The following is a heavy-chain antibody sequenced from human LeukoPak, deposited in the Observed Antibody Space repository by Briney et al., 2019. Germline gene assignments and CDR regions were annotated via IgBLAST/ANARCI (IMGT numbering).Heavy chain of an antibody. CDR3: ARDEVAYYYDSSGSDAFDI. V-gene: IGHV1-69*04. D-gene: IGHD3-22*01. J-gene: IGHJ3*02. CDR2: IIPILGIA. CDR1: GGTFSSYA. Sequence: GASVKVSCKASGGTFSSYAISWVRQAPGQGLEWMGRIIPILGIANYAQKLQGRVTMTTDTSTSTAYMELRSLRSDDTAVYYCARDEVAYYYDSSGSDAFDIWGQGTMVTVSS.